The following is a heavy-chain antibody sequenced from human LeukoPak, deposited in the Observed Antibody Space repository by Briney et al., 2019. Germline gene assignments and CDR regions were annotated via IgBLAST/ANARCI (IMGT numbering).Heavy chain of an antibody. CDR1: GYTFTSYD. J-gene: IGHJ6*02. CDR3: ARAHSSSWLYYYYGMDV. D-gene: IGHD6-13*01. CDR2: INPNSGGT. V-gene: IGHV1-8*01. Sequence: ASVKVSCKASGYTFTSYDINWVRQATGQGLEWMGWINPNSGGTNYAQKFQGRVTMTRNTSISTAYMELSSLRSEDTAVYYCARAHSSSWLYYYYGMDVWGQGTTVTVSS.